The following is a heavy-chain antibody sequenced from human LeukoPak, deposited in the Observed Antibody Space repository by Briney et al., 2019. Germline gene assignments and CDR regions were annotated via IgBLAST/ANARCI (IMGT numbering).Heavy chain of an antibody. CDR1: GYTFTGYY. V-gene: IGHV1-2*02. CDR3: ARANPPYYYDSSGDSDY. Sequence: ASVTVSCKASGYTFTGYYMHWVRQAPGQGLEWMGWINPNSGGTNYAQKFQGRVTMTRDTSISTAYMELSRLRSDDTAVYYCARANPPYYYDSSGDSDYWGQGTLVTVSS. J-gene: IGHJ4*02. D-gene: IGHD3-22*01. CDR2: INPNSGGT.